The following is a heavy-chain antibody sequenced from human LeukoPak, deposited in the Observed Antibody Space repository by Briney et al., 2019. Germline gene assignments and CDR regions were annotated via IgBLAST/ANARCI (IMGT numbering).Heavy chain of an antibody. Sequence: SETLSLTCTVSGGSIRSYYWSWIRQPPGKGLEWIGYIYHTGSTNYNPSPKSRVTISVDTSENQFSLKLSSVTAADTAVYYCARAPGGTMVRGVKPYYFGMDVWGQGTTVTVSS. D-gene: IGHD3-10*01. V-gene: IGHV4-59*01. J-gene: IGHJ6*02. CDR3: ARAPGGTMVRGVKPYYFGMDV. CDR2: IYHTGST. CDR1: GGSIRSYY.